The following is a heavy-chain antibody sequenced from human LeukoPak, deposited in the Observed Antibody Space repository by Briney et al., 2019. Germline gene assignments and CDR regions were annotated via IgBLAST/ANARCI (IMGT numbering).Heavy chain of an antibody. CDR1: GFTFSSYA. CDR3: ARERSLQYDY. D-gene: IGHD1-1*01. V-gene: IGHV3-64*01. J-gene: IGHJ4*02. Sequence: GGSLRLSCAASGFTFSSYAMHWVRQAPGKGLEYVSAISSNGGSTYYANSVKGRFTISGDNSKNTLYLQMGSLRAEDMAVYYCARERSLQYDYWGQGTLVTVSS. CDR2: ISSNGGST.